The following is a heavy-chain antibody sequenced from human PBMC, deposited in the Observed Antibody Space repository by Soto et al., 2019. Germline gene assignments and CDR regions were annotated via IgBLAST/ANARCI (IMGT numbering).Heavy chain of an antibody. V-gene: IGHV1-46*01. CDR2: INPSGGST. CDR3: ATVGSSSHEYYYYGMDV. J-gene: IGHJ6*02. D-gene: IGHD6-13*01. Sequence: GASVKGCCKASGYTFTSYFMNWARQAPGKGLEWMGIINPSGGSTSYAQKFQGRVTMTRDTSTSTVYMELSSLRSEDTAVYYCATVGSSSHEYYYYGMDVWGQGTTVTVSS. CDR1: GYTFTSYF.